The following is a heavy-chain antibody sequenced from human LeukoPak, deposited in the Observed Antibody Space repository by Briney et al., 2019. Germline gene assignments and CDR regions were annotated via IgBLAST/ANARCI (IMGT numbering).Heavy chain of an antibody. Sequence: GASVKVSCKASGGTFSSYAISWVRQAPGQGLEWMGRIIPILGIANYAQKFQGRVTITADRSTSTAYMELSSLRSEDTAVYYCARTRGEIRGYSGYEEDYYYGMDVWGQGTTVTVSS. CDR3: ARTRGEIRGYSGYEEDYYYGMDV. J-gene: IGHJ6*02. CDR1: GGTFSSYA. D-gene: IGHD5-12*01. V-gene: IGHV1-69*04. CDR2: IIPILGIA.